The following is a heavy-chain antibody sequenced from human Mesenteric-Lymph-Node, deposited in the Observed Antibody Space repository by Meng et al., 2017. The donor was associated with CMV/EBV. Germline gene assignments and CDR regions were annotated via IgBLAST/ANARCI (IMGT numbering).Heavy chain of an antibody. CDR2: ISAYTGDT. J-gene: IGHJ3*01. Sequence: ASVKVSCKASGYTFTNYYIHCVRQAPGQGLEWMGWISAYTGDTNYAQKFQDRVTMTTDTSTDTAYMELRTLQSDDTAVYYCVRDLIFAACLGGGDDAFDLWGQGTMVTVSS. CDR1: GYTFTNYY. CDR3: VRDLIFAACLGGGDDAFDL. V-gene: IGHV1-18*04. D-gene: IGHD2-21*01.